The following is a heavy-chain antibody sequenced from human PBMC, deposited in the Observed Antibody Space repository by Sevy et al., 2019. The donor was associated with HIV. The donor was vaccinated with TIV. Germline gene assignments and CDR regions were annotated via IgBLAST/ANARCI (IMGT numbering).Heavy chain of an antibody. CDR1: TFTFSDYY. V-gene: IGHV3-11*01. CDR3: ARVRYNYGSYYLDY. CDR2: ISSGGSNK. J-gene: IGHJ4*02. Sequence: GGSLRLSCAPSTFTFSDYYMTWIRQAPGKGLEWVSHISSGGSNKYYADSVKGRFTISRDNAKNSLYLQMNSLRVEDTALYYCARVRYNYGSYYLDYWGQGTLVTVSS. D-gene: IGHD5-18*01.